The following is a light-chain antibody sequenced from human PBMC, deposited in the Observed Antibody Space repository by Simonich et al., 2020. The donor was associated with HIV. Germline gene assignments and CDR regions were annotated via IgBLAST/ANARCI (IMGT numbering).Light chain of an antibody. V-gene: IGKV3-15*01. CDR3: QQRSNWPSMYT. CDR2: GAS. J-gene: IGKJ2*01. CDR1: QSVGIN. Sequence: EIVMTQSPATLSVSPGERATLSCRASQSVGINLAWYQQKPGQAPRLLIYGASTRATGIPARFSGSGSGTEFTLTICSLQSEDFAVYYCQQRSNWPSMYTFGQGTKLEIK.